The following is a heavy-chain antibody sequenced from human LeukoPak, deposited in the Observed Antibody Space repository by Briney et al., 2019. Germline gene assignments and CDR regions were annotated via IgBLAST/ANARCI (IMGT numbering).Heavy chain of an antibody. J-gene: IGHJ2*01. CDR3: ARDKGPYWYFDL. CDR2: IYYSGST. CDR1: GDSVSSYY. Sequence: SETLSLTCTVSGDSVSSYYWNWIRQPPGKGLEWIGNIYYSGSTDYNPSLESRATISLDTSKNQLSLRLSSVTAADTAVYHCARDKGPYWYFDLWGRGTLVTVSS. V-gene: IGHV4-59*02.